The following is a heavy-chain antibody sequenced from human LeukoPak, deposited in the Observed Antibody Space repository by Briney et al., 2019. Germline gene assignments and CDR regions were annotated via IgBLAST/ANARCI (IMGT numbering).Heavy chain of an antibody. CDR2: ISSSGSTI. CDR1: GFTFSSYE. Sequence: GRYLRLSCAASGFTFSSYEMNCVRQAPGKGLEWVSYISSSGSTIYYADSVKGRFTISRDNAKNSLDLQMNSLRVEDTGIYYCVKVAKYYYGSETYYFFEHWGQGTPVTASS. V-gene: IGHV3-48*03. J-gene: IGHJ4*02. CDR3: VKVAKYYYGSETYYFFEH. D-gene: IGHD3-10*01.